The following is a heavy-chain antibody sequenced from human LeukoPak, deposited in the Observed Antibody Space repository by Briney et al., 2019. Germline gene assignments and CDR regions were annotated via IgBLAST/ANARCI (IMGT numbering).Heavy chain of an antibody. CDR1: GYTFTSYG. Sequence: ASVRVSCKASGYTFTSYGISWVRQAPGQGLEWMGWISAYNGNTNYAQKLQGRVTMTTDTSTSTAYMELRSLRSDDTAVYYCARDFMDFDPNDYWGQGTLVTVSS. CDR2: ISAYNGNT. V-gene: IGHV1-18*01. J-gene: IGHJ4*02. D-gene: IGHD3-9*01. CDR3: ARDFMDFDPNDY.